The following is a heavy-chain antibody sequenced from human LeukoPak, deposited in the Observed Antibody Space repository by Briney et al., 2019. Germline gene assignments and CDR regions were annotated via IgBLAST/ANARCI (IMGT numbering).Heavy chain of an antibody. CDR2: INHSGST. D-gene: IGHD3-10*01. V-gene: IGHV4-34*01. Sequence: SETLSLTCAVYGGSFSGYYWSWIRQPPGKRLEWIGEINHSGSTNYNPSLKSRVTISVDTSKNQFSLKLSSVTAADTAVYYCARIVGYYYGSGSYYRFDYWGQGTLVTVSS. J-gene: IGHJ4*02. CDR3: ARIVGYYYGSGSYYRFDY. CDR1: GGSFSGYY.